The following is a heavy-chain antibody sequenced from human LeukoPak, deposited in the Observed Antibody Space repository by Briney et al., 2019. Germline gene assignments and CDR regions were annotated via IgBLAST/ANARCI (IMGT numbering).Heavy chain of an antibody. CDR3: ARDRMDTATYFDN. CDR1: GYTCISYY. CDR2: ISTYNGNT. D-gene: IGHD5-18*01. Sequence: GASVTLSCTASGYTCISYYIHWVRRAPGQGLEWMGWISTYNGNTNYAQKLQGRVTMTTDTSTSTAYMELRRRRSDDTAMYYCARDRMDTATYFDNWGEGKLVTVSS. J-gene: IGHJ4*02. V-gene: IGHV1-18*04.